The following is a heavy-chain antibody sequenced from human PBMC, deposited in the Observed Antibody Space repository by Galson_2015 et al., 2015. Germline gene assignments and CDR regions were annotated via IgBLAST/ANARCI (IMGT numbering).Heavy chain of an antibody. J-gene: IGHJ4*02. D-gene: IGHD4-23*01. CDR2: ISAYNGNT. CDR3: ARDTGPIHDYGGNPSDY. V-gene: IGHV1-18*01. Sequence: SVKVSCKASGYTFTSYGISWVRQAPGQGLEWMGWISAYNGNTNYAQKLQGRVTMTTDTSTSTAYMELRSLRSDDTAVYYCARDTGPIHDYGGNPSDYWGQGTLVTVSS. CDR1: GYTFTSYG.